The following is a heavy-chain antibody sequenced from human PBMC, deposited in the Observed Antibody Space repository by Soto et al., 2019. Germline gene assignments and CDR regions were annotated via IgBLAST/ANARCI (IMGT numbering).Heavy chain of an antibody. D-gene: IGHD3-22*01. V-gene: IGHV3-23*01. CDR2: ISGSGGST. CDR1: GFTFSGYA. J-gene: IGHJ4*02. Sequence: PGGSLRLSCAASGFTFSGYAMSWVRQAPGKGLEWVSAISGSGGSTYYADSVKGRFTISRDNSKNTLYLQMNSLRAEDTAVYYCXKDLGYYDSSGYYDPDYWGQGTLVTVSS. CDR3: XKDLGYYDSSGYYDPDY.